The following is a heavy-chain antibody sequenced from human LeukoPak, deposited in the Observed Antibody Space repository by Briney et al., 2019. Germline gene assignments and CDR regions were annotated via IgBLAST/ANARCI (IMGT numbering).Heavy chain of an antibody. CDR1: GFTFSNYA. D-gene: IGHD3-9*01. Sequence: GASLTLSCAASGFTFSNYAMSWVRQAPGKGLEWVSAITGSGGDTYYADSVKGRFTISGDNSKNTVFLQMNSLRAEDTAVYYCAKWGDYDVLTGYYVSDYWGQGTLVTVSS. J-gene: IGHJ4*02. CDR3: AKWGDYDVLTGYYVSDY. CDR2: ITGSGGDT. V-gene: IGHV3-23*01.